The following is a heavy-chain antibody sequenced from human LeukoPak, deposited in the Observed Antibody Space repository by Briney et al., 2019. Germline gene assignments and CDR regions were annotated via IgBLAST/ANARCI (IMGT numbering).Heavy chain of an antibody. J-gene: IGHJ4*02. CDR2: VSGSGGST. D-gene: IGHD3-22*01. CDR1: GFTFNSYA. V-gene: IGHV3-23*01. Sequence: GGSLRLSCAASGFTFNSYAMNWVRQAPGKGLEWVSTVSGSGGSTYYADSVRGRFTISRDNSKNTLYLQMNSLRAEDTAVYYCAKDGSSGYSYYFDYWGQGTLVTVSS. CDR3: AKDGSSGYSYYFDY.